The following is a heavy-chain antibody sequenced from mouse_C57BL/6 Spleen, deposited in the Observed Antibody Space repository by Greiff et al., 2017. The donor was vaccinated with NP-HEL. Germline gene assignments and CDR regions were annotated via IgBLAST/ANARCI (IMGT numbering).Heavy chain of an antibody. J-gene: IGHJ2*01. V-gene: IGHV2-2*01. CDR1: GFSLTSYG. Sequence: VQLQESGPGLVQPSQSLSITCTVSGFSLTSYGVHWVRQSPGKGLEWLGVIWSGGSTDYNAAFISRLSIRKDNSKSQVFFKRNSLQADDTAIYDGARNQDYYGSSFFDYWGQGTTLTVSS. CDR3: ARNQDYYGSSFFDY. D-gene: IGHD1-1*01. CDR2: IWSGGST.